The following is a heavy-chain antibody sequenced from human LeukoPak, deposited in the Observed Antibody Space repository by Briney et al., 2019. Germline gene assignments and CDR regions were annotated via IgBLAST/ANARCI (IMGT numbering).Heavy chain of an antibody. V-gene: IGHV3-23*01. Sequence: GGSLRLSCAASGFTCSSYAMSWVRQAPGKGLEWVSAISGSGGSTYYADSVKGRFTISRDNSKNTLYLQMNSLRAEDTAVYYCARTGTAYYYDSSGSDWAFDIWGQGTMVTVSS. CDR2: ISGSGGST. D-gene: IGHD3-22*01. CDR3: ARTGTAYYYDSSGSDWAFDI. CDR1: GFTCSSYA. J-gene: IGHJ3*02.